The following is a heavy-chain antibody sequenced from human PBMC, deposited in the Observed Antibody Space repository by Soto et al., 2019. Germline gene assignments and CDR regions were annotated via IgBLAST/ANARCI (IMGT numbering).Heavy chain of an antibody. CDR1: GTSISSYY. V-gene: IGHV4-59*08. Sequence: SETLSLTCTVSGTSISSYYWSWIRQPPGKGLEWIANIHYSGTTNYNPSLASRVAISLDTSKNQFSLRLDAVSAADTATYYCARLGGIAVAGPIYYWGQGTLVTVSS. D-gene: IGHD6-19*01. J-gene: IGHJ4*02. CDR2: IHYSGTT. CDR3: ARLGGIAVAGPIYY.